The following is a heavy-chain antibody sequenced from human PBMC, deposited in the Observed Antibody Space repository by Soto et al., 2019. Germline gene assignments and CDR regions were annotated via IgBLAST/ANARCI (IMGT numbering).Heavy chain of an antibody. Sequence: SETLSLTCAVSGGSISSGGYSWGWIRQPPGKGLEWIGSIYYSGSTYYNPSLKSRVTISVDTSKNQFSLKLSSVTAADTAVYYCARHTMVRGVTTMNWFDPWGQGTLVTVSS. CDR3: ARHTMVRGVTTMNWFDP. V-gene: IGHV4-39*01. CDR1: GGSISSGGYS. CDR2: IYYSGST. J-gene: IGHJ5*02. D-gene: IGHD3-10*01.